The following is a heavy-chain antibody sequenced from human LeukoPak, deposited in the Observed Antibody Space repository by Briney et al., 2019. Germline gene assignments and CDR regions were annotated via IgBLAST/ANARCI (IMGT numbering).Heavy chain of an antibody. CDR2: IYPGDSES. V-gene: IGHV5-51*01. D-gene: IGHD6-13*01. Sequence: GESLKISCKDSGYSFGSHWFAWVRQMPGKGLEWMGTIYPGDSESRYSPSFQGKVTISADKSISTAYLQWSSLKASDTAMYYCARRYSSSWFFDSWGQGTLVTVSS. CDR1: GYSFGSHW. CDR3: ARRYSSSWFFDS. J-gene: IGHJ4*02.